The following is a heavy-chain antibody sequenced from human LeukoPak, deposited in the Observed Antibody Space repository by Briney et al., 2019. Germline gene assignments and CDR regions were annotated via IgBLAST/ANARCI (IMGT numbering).Heavy chain of an antibody. V-gene: IGHV4-30-4*08. J-gene: IGHJ4*02. Sequence: PSQTLSLTCTVSGGSISSGDYYWSWIRQPPGKGLEWIGYIYYSGSTYYNPSLKSRVTISVDTSKNQFSLKLSSVTAADTAVYYCATEFGQGYCSSTSCSGFDYWGQGTLVTVSS. CDR2: IYYSGST. CDR3: ATEFGQGYCSSTSCSGFDY. CDR1: GGSISSGDYY. D-gene: IGHD2-2*01.